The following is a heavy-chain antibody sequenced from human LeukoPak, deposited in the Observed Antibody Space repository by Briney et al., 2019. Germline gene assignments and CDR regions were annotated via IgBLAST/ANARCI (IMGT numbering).Heavy chain of an antibody. J-gene: IGHJ4*01. V-gene: IGHV3-21*01. CDR2: ISSSSSSDEIYI. CDR3: ARDSGGYDPFDY. CDR1: GFTFNNHA. D-gene: IGHD5-12*01. Sequence: GGSLRLSCAASGFTFNNHAMNWVRQAPGKGLEWVSSISSSSSSDEIYIYYADSVKGRFTISRDNAKNSVYLQMNSLRADDTAVYYCARDSGGYDPFDYWGQGTLVTVSS.